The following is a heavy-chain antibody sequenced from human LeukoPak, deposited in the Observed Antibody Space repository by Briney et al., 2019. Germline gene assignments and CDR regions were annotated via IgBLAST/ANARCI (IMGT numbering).Heavy chain of an antibody. V-gene: IGHV4-30-4*01. J-gene: IGHJ2*01. CDR2: IYYSGST. D-gene: IGHD2-2*01. CDR3: ARCLYQYWYFDL. CDR1: GGSISSGDYY. Sequence: SETLSLTCTVSGGSISSGDYYWSWIRQPPGKGLEWIGYIYYSGSTYYNPSLKSRVTISVDTSKNQFSLKLSSVTAADAAVYYCARCLYQYWYFDLWGRGTLVTVSS.